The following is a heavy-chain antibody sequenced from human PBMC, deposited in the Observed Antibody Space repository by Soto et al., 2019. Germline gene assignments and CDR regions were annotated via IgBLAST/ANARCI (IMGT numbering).Heavy chain of an antibody. Sequence: GGSLRLSCAASGFTFSSYAMSWVRQAPGKGLEWVSAISGSGGSTYYADSVKGRFTISRDNSKNTLYLQMNSLRAEDTAVYYCAKSGKGLLWFGELRVSPGPIDYWGQGTLVTVSS. CDR3: AKSGKGLLWFGELRVSPGPIDY. CDR1: GFTFSSYA. V-gene: IGHV3-23*01. CDR2: ISGSGGST. D-gene: IGHD3-10*01. J-gene: IGHJ4*02.